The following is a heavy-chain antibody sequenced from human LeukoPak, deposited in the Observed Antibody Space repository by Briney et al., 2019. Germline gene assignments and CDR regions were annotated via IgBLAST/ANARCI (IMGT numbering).Heavy chain of an antibody. J-gene: IGHJ4*02. D-gene: IGHD6-19*01. CDR1: GFSFSNAW. CDR3: ARPRVRYSSGWYVG. V-gene: IGHV4-34*01. Sequence: GSLRLSCAGSGFSFSNAWMSWIRQPPGKGLEWIGEINHSGSTNYNPSLKSRVTISVDTSKNQFSLKLSSVTAADTAVYYCARPRVRYSSGWYVGWGQGTLVTVSS. CDR2: INHSGST.